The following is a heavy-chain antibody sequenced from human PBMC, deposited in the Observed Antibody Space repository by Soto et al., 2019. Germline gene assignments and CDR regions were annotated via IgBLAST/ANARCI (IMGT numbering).Heavy chain of an antibody. V-gene: IGHV3-74*01. CDR2: INSDGSST. Sequence: GGSLRLSCAASGFTFSSYWMHWVRQAPGKGLVWVSRINSDGSSTSYADSVKGRFTISRDNAKNTLYLQMNSLRAEDTAVYYCARRMYSSSSQAVDFDYWGQGTLVTVS. J-gene: IGHJ4*02. D-gene: IGHD6-6*01. CDR1: GFTFSSYW. CDR3: ARRMYSSSSQAVDFDY.